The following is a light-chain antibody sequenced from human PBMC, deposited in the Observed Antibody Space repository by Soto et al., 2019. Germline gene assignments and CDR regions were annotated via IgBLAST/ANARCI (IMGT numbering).Light chain of an antibody. V-gene: IGLV1-44*01. Sequence: QSVLTQPPSTSGTPGQRVTISCSGSSSNIGTNSVNWYQQIPGTAPKLLIYIDDQRPSGVPDRFSGSRSGTSASLALSGLQSEDEADYYCAAWDDSLNAWVVGGGTKLTVL. CDR2: IDD. CDR3: AAWDDSLNAWV. CDR1: SSNIGTNS. J-gene: IGLJ3*02.